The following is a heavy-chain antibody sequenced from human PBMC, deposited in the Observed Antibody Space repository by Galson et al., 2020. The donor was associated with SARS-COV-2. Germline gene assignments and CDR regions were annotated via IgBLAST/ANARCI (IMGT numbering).Heavy chain of an antibody. CDR1: GGSISSGDYY. V-gene: IGHV4-30-4*01. Sequence: KTSETLSLTCTVSGGSISSGDYYWSWIRQPPGKGLEWIGYIYYSGSTYYNPSLKSRVTISVDTSKNQFSLKLSSVTAADTAVYYCARGPLLYGSASSMDVWGQGTTVTVSS. CDR2: IYYSGST. D-gene: IGHD3-10*01. CDR3: ARGPLLYGSASSMDV. J-gene: IGHJ6*02.